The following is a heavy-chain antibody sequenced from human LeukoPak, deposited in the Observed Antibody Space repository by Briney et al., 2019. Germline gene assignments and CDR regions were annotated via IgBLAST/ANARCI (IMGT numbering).Heavy chain of an antibody. V-gene: IGHV3-30*02. J-gene: IGHJ4*02. CDR2: IRYDGSNK. Sequence: PGGSLRLSCAASGFTFSSYWMHWVRQAPGKGLEWVAFIRYDGSNKYYADFVKGRFTISRDNSKNTLYLQMNNLRPEGTAVYYCAKDTIYYDSSNYFADYWGQGTLVTVSS. CDR3: AKDTIYYDSSNYFADY. D-gene: IGHD3-22*01. CDR1: GFTFSSYW.